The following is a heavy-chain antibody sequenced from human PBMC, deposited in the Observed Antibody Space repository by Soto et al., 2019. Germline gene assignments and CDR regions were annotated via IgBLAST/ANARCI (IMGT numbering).Heavy chain of an antibody. CDR1: GGTFSSYA. V-gene: IGHV1-69*13. J-gene: IGHJ4*02. CDR3: ARLRIVGATTGFDY. Sequence: SVKVSCKASGGTFSSYAISWVRQAPGQGLEWMGGIIPIFGTANYAQKFQGRVTITADESTSTAYMELSSLRSEDTAMYYCARLRIVGATTGFDYWGQGTLVTVSS. D-gene: IGHD1-26*01. CDR2: IIPIFGTA.